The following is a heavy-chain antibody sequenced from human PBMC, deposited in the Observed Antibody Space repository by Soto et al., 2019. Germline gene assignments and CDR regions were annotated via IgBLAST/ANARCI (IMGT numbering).Heavy chain of an antibody. CDR3: AKAYRSSSPGYYGMDV. CDR1: GFTFSSYG. D-gene: IGHD6-6*01. CDR2: ISYDGSNK. J-gene: IGHJ6*01. Sequence: GGSLRLSCAASGFTFSSYGMHWVRQAPGKGLEWVAVISYDGSNKYYADSVKGRFTISRDNSKNTLYLQMNSLRAEDTAVYYCAKAYRSSSPGYYGMDVWGQGTTVTVSS. V-gene: IGHV3-30*18.